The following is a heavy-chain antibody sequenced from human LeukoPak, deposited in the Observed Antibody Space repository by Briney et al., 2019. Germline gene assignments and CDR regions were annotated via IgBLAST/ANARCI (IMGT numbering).Heavy chain of an antibody. D-gene: IGHD2-15*01. CDR2: ISGSGGST. Sequence: GGSLRLSCAASGFTFSSYAMSWVRQAPGKGLEWVSAISGSGGSTYYADSVKGRFTISRDNAKNSLYLQMNSLRAEDTAVYYCARDLVVVAAHDYWGQGTLVTVSS. CDR1: GFTFSSYA. V-gene: IGHV3-23*01. CDR3: ARDLVVVAAHDY. J-gene: IGHJ4*02.